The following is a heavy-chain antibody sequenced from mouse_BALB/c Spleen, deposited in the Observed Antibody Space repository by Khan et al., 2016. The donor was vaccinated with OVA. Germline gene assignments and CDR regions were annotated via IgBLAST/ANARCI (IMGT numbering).Heavy chain of an antibody. J-gene: IGHJ3*01. Sequence: QVQLQQSGAELAKPGASVKMSCKASGYTFTNYWMHWVKQRPGQGLEWIGYINPSTSYTEYNQKFKDKATLTADKSSSTAYMQLSSLTSEDSAVYYCVNHGSSSAWFTYWGQRTLVTVSA. CDR1: GYTFTNYW. V-gene: IGHV1-7*01. D-gene: IGHD1-1*01. CDR3: VNHGSSSAWFTY. CDR2: INPSTSYT.